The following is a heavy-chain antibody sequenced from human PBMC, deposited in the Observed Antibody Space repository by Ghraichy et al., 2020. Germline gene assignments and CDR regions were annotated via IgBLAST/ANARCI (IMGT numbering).Heavy chain of an antibody. CDR1: GGSISSGGYS. CDR3: ARGGYYYDSGESQCDAFDI. J-gene: IGHJ3*02. V-gene: IGHV4-30-2*01. D-gene: IGHD3-22*01. Sequence: SETLSLTCAVSGGSISSGGYSWSWIRQPPGKGLEWIGYIYHSGSTYYNPSLKSRVTISVDRSKNQFSLKLSSVTAADTAVYYCARGGYYYDSGESQCDAFDIWGQGTMVTVSS. CDR2: IYHSGST.